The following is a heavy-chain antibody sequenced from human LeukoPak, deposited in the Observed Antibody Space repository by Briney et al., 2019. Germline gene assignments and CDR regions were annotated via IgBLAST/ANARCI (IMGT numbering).Heavy chain of an antibody. D-gene: IGHD2-2*01. CDR3: ARGAYCSSTSCYSQYYFDY. CDR1: GFTFSSYW. J-gene: IGHJ4*02. V-gene: IGHV3-33*08. Sequence: GGSLRLSCAASGFTFSSYWMSWVRQAPGKGLEWVAVIWYDGSNKYYADSVKGRFTISRDNPKNTLYLQMNSLRAEDTAVYYCARGAYCSSTSCYSQYYFDYWGQGTLVTVSS. CDR2: IWYDGSNK.